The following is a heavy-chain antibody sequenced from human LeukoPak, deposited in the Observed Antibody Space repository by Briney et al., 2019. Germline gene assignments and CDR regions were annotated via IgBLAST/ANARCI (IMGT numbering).Heavy chain of an antibody. Sequence: SETLSLTCTVSGYSISSGYYWGCIRPPAGKGLEWIGRIYTSGSTNYNPSLKSRVTISVDTSKNQFSLKLSSVTAADTAVNYCAREGGYSYGFSYYYMDVWGKGTTVTISS. CDR3: AREGGYSYGFSYYYMDV. J-gene: IGHJ6*03. V-gene: IGHV4-61*02. CDR1: GYSISSGYY. D-gene: IGHD5-18*01. CDR2: IYTSGST.